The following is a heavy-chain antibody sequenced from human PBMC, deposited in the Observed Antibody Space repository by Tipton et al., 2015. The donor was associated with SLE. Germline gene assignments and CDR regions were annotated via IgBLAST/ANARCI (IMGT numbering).Heavy chain of an antibody. J-gene: IGHJ4*02. CDR1: GFTFSSYW. V-gene: IGHV3-74*01. CDR3: ARDRATAGTFDY. D-gene: IGHD6-13*01. CDR2: INSDGSST. Sequence: SLRLSCAASGFTFSSYWMHWVRQAPGKGLVWVSRINSDGSSTSYADSVKGRFTISRDNAKNTLYLQMNSLRAEDTAVYYCARDRATAGTFDYWGRGTLVTVSS.